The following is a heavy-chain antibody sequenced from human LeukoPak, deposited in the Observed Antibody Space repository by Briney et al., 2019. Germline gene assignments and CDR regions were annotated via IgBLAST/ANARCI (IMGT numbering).Heavy chain of an antibody. CDR3: ARGGTSSGWYYFDY. V-gene: IGHV3-53*01. CDR2: IYSGGNT. J-gene: IGHJ4*02. CDR1: GFTVSSHY. Sequence: PGGSLRLSCAASGFTVSSHYMSWVRQAPGKGLEWASVIYSGGNTYYADSVKGRFTISRDNSKNTLYLQMNSLRAEDTAVYYCARGGTSSGWYYFDYWGQGTLVTVSS. D-gene: IGHD6-19*01.